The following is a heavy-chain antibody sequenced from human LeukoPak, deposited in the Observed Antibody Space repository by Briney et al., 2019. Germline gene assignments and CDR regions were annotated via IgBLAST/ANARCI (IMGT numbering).Heavy chain of an antibody. V-gene: IGHV4-30-2*01. Sequence: SETLSLTCAVSGGSISSGGYSWSWIRQPLGKGLEWIGYIHQSGSTHYNPSLKSRVTISVDRSKNQFSLKLSSVTAADTAVYYCARGVAVAPDAFDIWGQGTMVTVSS. J-gene: IGHJ3*02. CDR2: IHQSGST. D-gene: IGHD6-19*01. CDR1: GGSISSGGYS. CDR3: ARGVAVAPDAFDI.